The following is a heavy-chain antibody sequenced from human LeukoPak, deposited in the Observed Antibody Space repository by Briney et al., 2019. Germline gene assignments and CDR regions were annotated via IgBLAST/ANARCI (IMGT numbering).Heavy chain of an antibody. CDR2: IYYSGST. J-gene: IGHJ4*02. CDR3: ARGLSVVVPAATFDYFDY. CDR1: GGSISSGDYY. D-gene: IGHD2-2*01. Sequence: SETLSLTCTVSGGSISSGDYYWSWIRQPPGKGLEWIGYIYYSGSTYYNPSLKSRVTISVDTSKNQFSLKLSSVTAADTAVYYCARGLSVVVPAATFDYFDYWGQGTLVTVSS. V-gene: IGHV4-30-4*08.